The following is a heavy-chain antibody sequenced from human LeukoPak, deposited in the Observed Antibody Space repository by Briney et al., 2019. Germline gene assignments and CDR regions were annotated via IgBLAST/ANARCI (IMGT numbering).Heavy chain of an antibody. J-gene: IGHJ6*03. Sequence: ASVTVSFKSSVYTFTRCDINGVRQASGQGVDGMGLMNPNSDNTGYAQKFQGRVNMTRNTSRSTAYMKLSSQRSEDTAVYYCARGSGGAAHFYYYYYYMDGWGKRTTVTVS. V-gene: IGHV1-8*01. D-gene: IGHD6-25*01. CDR1: VYTFTRCD. CDR3: ARGSGGAAHFYYYYYYMDG. CDR2: MNPNSDNT.